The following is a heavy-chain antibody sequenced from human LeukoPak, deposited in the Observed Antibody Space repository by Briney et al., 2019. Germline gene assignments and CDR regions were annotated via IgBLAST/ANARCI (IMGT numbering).Heavy chain of an antibody. V-gene: IGHV1-18*01. Sequence: ASVKLSCNASGYTFTSYGISWVRQAPGQGLEWMGWISANNGNTNYAQKLQGRVTMTTDTSTSTAYMELRSLRSDDTAVYYCARLGYCSGGSCAYYYYGMDVWGQGTTVTVSS. CDR2: ISANNGNT. CDR3: ARLGYCSGGSCAYYYYGMDV. D-gene: IGHD2-15*01. J-gene: IGHJ6*02. CDR1: GYTFTSYG.